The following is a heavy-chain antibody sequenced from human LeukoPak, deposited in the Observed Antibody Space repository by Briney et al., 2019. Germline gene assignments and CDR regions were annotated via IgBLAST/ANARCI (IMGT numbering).Heavy chain of an antibody. V-gene: IGHV3-64*01. CDR3: ARVSYYYGSGSYRPTAVYYFDY. D-gene: IGHD3-10*01. CDR2: ISSNGGST. Sequence: GGSLRLSCAASGFTFSSYAMHWVRQAPGKGLEYVSAISSNGGSTYYANSVKGRFTISRDNSKNTLYLQMNSLRAEDTAVYYCARVSYYYGSGSYRPTAVYYFDYWGQGTLVTVSS. J-gene: IGHJ4*02. CDR1: GFTFSSYA.